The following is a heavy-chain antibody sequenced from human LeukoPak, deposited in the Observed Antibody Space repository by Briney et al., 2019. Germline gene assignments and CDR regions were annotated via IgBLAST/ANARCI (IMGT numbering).Heavy chain of an antibody. D-gene: IGHD5-24*01. J-gene: IGHJ5*01. V-gene: IGHV1-2*02. Sequence: DSVKVSCKASGYTFTGYYLHWVRQAPGQGLEWMGWINPKSGGTKYAQKFQGRVTMTRDTSISTAYMELSRLRSDDTAVYYCAKENYRFDSWGQGTLVTVSS. CDR2: INPKSGGT. CDR3: AKENYRFDS. CDR1: GYTFTGYY.